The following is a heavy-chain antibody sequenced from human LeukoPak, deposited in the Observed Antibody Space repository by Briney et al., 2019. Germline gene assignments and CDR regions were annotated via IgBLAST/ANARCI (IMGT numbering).Heavy chain of an antibody. V-gene: IGHV4-4*02. CDR1: GGSISSSNW. CDR3: ARRTGEGAFDI. CDR2: IYHSGST. J-gene: IGHJ3*02. D-gene: IGHD3-16*01. Sequence: PSETLSLTCAVSGGSISSSNWWSWVRQPPGKGLEWIGEIYHSGSTNYNPSLKSRVTISVDTSKNQFSLKLSSVTAADTAVYYCARRTGEGAFDIWGQGTMVTVSS.